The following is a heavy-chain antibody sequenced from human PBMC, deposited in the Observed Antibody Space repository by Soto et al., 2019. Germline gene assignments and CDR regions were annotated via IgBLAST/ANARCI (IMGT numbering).Heavy chain of an antibody. CDR2: ISGSGGTT. J-gene: IGHJ4*02. CDR3: ARDYLSSKLSLSYFDF. V-gene: IGHV3-23*01. CDR1: GFTFSSYA. D-gene: IGHD2-2*01. Sequence: EVQLLESGGGLVQPGGSLRLSCAASGFTFSSYAMSWVRQAPGKGLEWVSAISGSGGTTYYADSVKGRFTISRDSSKNTLYLQMYALRAEDTAVYYCARDYLSSKLSLSYFDFWGQGTLVTVSS.